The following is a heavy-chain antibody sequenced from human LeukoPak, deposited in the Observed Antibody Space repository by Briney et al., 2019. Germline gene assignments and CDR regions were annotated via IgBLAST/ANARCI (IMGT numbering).Heavy chain of an antibody. CDR1: GFTFSSYS. CDR2: ISSSSSYI. J-gene: IGHJ4*02. Sequence: GGSLRLSCAASGFTFSSYSMNWVRQAPGKGLEGVSSISSSSSYIYYADSVKGRFTISRDNAKNSLYLQMNSLRDEHTAVYYCARDPGRYYDSSGYYFDYWGQGTLVTVSS. V-gene: IGHV3-21*01. D-gene: IGHD3-22*01. CDR3: ARDPGRYYDSSGYYFDY.